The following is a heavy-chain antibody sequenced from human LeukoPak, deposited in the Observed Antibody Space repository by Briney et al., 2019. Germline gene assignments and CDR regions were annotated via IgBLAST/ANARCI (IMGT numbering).Heavy chain of an antibody. V-gene: IGHV3-48*02. J-gene: IGHJ4*02. CDR3: ARRYSSSWTFDY. Sequence: RGSLRLSCAASGFTFSNYNMNWVRQAPGMGLEWVSYISSSSNTIYYADSVKGRFTISRDNAKNSLYLQMNSLRDEDTAVYYCARRYSSSWTFDYWGQGTLVTVSS. CDR1: GFTFSNYN. D-gene: IGHD6-13*01. CDR2: ISSSSNTI.